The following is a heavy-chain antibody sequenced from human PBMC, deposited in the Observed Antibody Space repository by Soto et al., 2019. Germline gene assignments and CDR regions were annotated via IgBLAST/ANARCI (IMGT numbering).Heavy chain of an antibody. J-gene: IGHJ4*02. CDR3: ARGPCGGDCYPPDS. V-gene: IGHV4-30-4*01. D-gene: IGHD2-21*02. CDR2: IYYSANT. CDR1: GVSIKSVDYH. Sequence: PLSITCTVSGVSIKSVDYHWTWIRQPPGKGLEFIGYIYYSANTYYNPSLKSRVTISVDTSKNHLSLKLSSVTAADTAVYYCARGPCGGDCYPPDSWGQGTLVTVS.